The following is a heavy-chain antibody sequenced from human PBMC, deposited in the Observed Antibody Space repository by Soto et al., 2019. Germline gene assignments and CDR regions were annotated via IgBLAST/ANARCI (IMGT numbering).Heavy chain of an antibody. Sequence: PGGSLRLSCAASGFTFTTNAMSWVRHAPGKGLDWVSVITSSGVTTHYADSVKGRFTISRDNSKNTLYLQMNSLRAEDTAIYYCAKRTPFYFDYWGQGILVTVPQ. CDR3: AKRTPFYFDY. CDR2: ITSSGVTT. J-gene: IGHJ4*02. CDR1: GFTFTTNA. V-gene: IGHV3-23*01.